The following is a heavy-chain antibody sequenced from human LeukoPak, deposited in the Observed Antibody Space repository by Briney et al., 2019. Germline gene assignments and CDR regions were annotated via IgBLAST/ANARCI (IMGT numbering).Heavy chain of an antibody. J-gene: IGHJ5*02. Sequence: VASVKVSCKASGGTFSSYAISWVRQAPGQGLEWMGRIIPILGIANYAQKFQGRVTITADKSTSTAYMELSSLRSEDTAVYYCARDPYYYDSPNLPGWFDPWGQGTLVTVSS. CDR3: ARDPYYYDSPNLPGWFDP. CDR1: GGTFSSYA. V-gene: IGHV1-69*04. D-gene: IGHD3-22*01. CDR2: IIPILGIA.